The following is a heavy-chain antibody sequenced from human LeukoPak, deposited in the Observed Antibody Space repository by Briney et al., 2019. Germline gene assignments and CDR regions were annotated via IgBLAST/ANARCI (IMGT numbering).Heavy chain of an antibody. D-gene: IGHD2-2*01. V-gene: IGHV4-59*12. CDR2: IYYSGST. CDR3: ARALYQVSGTSCLDY. J-gene: IGHJ4*02. CDR1: GGSISSYY. Sequence: SETLSLTCTVSGGSISSYYWSWIRQPPGKGLEWIGYIYYSGSTNYNPSLKSRVTISVDRSKNQFSLKLSSVTAADTAVYYCARALYQVSGTSCLDYWGQGTLVTVSS.